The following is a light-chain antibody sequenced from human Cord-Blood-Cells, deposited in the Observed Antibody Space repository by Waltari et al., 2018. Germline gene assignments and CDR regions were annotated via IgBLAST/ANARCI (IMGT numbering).Light chain of an antibody. V-gene: IGLV6-57*01. CDR1: SGSIASNY. Sequence: SVSESPGKTVTISCTRSSGSIASNYVQWYQQRPGSSPTTVIYEDNQRPSGVPDRFSGSIDSSSNSASLPISGLKTEDEADYYCQSYDSSNQVFGGGTKLTVL. J-gene: IGLJ3*02. CDR2: EDN. CDR3: QSYDSSNQV.